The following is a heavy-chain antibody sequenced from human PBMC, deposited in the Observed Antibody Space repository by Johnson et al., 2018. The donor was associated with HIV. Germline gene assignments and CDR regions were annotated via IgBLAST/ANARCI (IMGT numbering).Heavy chain of an antibody. J-gene: IGHJ3*01. CDR2: ISSSGSTI. CDR1: GFTFSSYA. D-gene: IGHD6-19*01. Sequence: VQLVESGGGVVQPGRSLRLSCAASGFTFSSYAMHWVRQAPGKGLEWVSYISSSGSTIYYADSVKGRFTISRDNAKNSLYLQMNSLRAEDTAVYYCATFGYTSGWIVTDDAFDVWGHGTLVTVSS. CDR3: ATFGYTSGWIVTDDAFDV. V-gene: IGHV3-48*04.